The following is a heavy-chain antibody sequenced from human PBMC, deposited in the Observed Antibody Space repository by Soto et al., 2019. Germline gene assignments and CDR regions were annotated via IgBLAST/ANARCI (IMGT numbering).Heavy chain of an antibody. CDR1: GYTFTSYD. CDR3: ARLGLRNVLLWFGETNNYYGMDV. J-gene: IGHJ6*02. CDR2: MNPNSGNT. D-gene: IGHD3-10*01. V-gene: IGHV1-8*01. Sequence: ASVKVSCKASGYTFTSYDINWVRQATGHGLEWMGWMNPNSGNTGYAQKFQGRVTMTRNTSISTAYMELSSLRSEDTAVYYCARLGLRNVLLWFGETNNYYGMDVWGQGTTVTVSS.